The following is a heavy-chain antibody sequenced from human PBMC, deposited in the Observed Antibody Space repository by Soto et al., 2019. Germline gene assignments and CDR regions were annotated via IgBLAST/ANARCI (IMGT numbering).Heavy chain of an antibody. CDR1: GFTFSSYA. D-gene: IGHD3-22*01. J-gene: IGHJ4*02. CDR3: AKARIPYDSSGYYYDY. Sequence: EVQLLESGGGLVQPGGSLRLSCAASGFTFSSYAMSWVRQAPGKGLEWVSAISGSGGSTYYADSVKGRFTISRDNSKNTLYLQMNSLRAEDTAVYYCAKARIPYDSSGYYYDYWGQGTLVTVSS. V-gene: IGHV3-23*01. CDR2: ISGSGGST.